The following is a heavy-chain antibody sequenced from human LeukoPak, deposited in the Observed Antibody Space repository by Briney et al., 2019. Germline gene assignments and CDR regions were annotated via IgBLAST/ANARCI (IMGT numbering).Heavy chain of an antibody. J-gene: IGHJ5*02. Sequence: PSETLSLTCTVSGGSISSYYWSWIRQPPGKGLEWIGYIYYSGSTNYNPSLKSRVTISVDSSKNQFSLKLSSVTAADTAVYYCARGLHCSSTSCSNWFDPWGQGTLVTVSS. D-gene: IGHD2-2*01. CDR1: GGSISSYY. CDR2: IYYSGST. V-gene: IGHV4-59*12. CDR3: ARGLHCSSTSCSNWFDP.